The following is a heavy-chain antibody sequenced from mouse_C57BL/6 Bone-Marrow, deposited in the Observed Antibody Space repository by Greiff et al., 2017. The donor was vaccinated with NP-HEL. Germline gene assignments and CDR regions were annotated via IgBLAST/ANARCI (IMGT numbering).Heavy chain of an antibody. Sequence: EVMLVESGGGLVKPGGSLKLSCAASGFTFSDYGMHWVRQAPEKGLEWVAYISSGSSTLYYADPVKGRFTISRDNAKNTLFLQMTSLRSEDTAMYYCARHYGNSWFAYWGQGTLVTVSA. CDR2: ISSGSSTL. CDR3: ARHYGNSWFAY. CDR1: GFTFSDYG. V-gene: IGHV5-17*01. D-gene: IGHD2-1*01. J-gene: IGHJ3*01.